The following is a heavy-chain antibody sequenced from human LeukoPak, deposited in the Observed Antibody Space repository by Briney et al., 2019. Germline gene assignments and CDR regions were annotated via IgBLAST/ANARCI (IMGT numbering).Heavy chain of an antibody. CDR2: ISYDGSNK. V-gene: IGHV3-30-3*01. CDR1: GFTFSSYA. J-gene: IGHJ4*02. D-gene: IGHD3-22*01. Sequence: PGGSLRLSCAASGFTFSSYAMHWVRQAPGKGLEWVAVISYDGSNKYYADSVKGRFTISRDNSKNTLYLQMNSLRAEDTAVYYCARELYYDSSGYYPLDYWGQGTLVTVSS. CDR3: ARELYYDSSGYYPLDY.